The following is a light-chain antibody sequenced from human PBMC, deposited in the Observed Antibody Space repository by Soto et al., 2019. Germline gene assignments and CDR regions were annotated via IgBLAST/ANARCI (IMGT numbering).Light chain of an antibody. Sequence: ENWFTPSHAPLSLSPGERVTLSSRASQSVSNSLAWYQQKPGQPPRLLIYDVSNRATGIPARFSGSGSGTDFTLTITSLEPEDFAVYFCHQRYNWPRVTFGQGTRLEIK. CDR3: HQRYNWPRVT. CDR1: QSVSNS. V-gene: IGKV3-11*01. CDR2: DVS. J-gene: IGKJ5*01.